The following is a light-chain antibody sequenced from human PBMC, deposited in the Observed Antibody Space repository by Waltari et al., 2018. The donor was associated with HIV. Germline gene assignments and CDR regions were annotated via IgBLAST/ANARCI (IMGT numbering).Light chain of an antibody. CDR3: GTWDSSLSLWV. CDR1: SSTIATNS. Sequence: QSVLTQPPSVSAASGQRITISSSGSSSTIATNSVSWYQQFPGTAPKLLIYDNFKRPSGNPDRFSGSKSGTSASLAISGLQTADEADYYCGTWDSSLSLWVFGGGTKVTVL. J-gene: IGLJ3*02. CDR2: DNF. V-gene: IGLV1-51*01.